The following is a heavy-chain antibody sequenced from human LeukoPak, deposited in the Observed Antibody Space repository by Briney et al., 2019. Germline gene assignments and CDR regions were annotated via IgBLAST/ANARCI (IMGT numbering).Heavy chain of an antibody. D-gene: IGHD3-16*01. CDR1: GFTFSSYG. Sequence: GGSLRLSCAASGFTFSSYGKHWVRQAPGKGLERVAFMRYDGSNKYYADSVKGRFTISRDNSKNTLYLQMNSLRAEDTAVYYCAKGQGLWTHPIDYWGQGTLVTVSS. CDR2: MRYDGSNK. CDR3: AKGQGLWTHPIDY. V-gene: IGHV3-30*02. J-gene: IGHJ4*02.